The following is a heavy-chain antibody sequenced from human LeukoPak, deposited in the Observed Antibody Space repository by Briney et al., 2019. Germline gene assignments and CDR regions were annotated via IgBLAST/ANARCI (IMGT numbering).Heavy chain of an antibody. CDR3: TTDPDIVTTFDY. J-gene: IGHJ4*02. CDR2: IKSKTDGGTT. D-gene: IGHD5-12*01. V-gene: IGHV3-15*01. Sequence: GGSLRLSCAASGFTFSKAWMSWVRQSPGKGLEWVGRIKSKTDGGTTDYAAPVKGRFTISRDDSENTLYLQMNSLKTEDTAVYYCTTDPDIVTTFDYWGQGTLVTVSS. CDR1: GFTFSKAW.